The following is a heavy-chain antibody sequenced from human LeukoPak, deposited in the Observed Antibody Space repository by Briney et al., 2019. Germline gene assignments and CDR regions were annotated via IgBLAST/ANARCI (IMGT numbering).Heavy chain of an antibody. D-gene: IGHD2-2*01. CDR1: AVSISSSSYS. CDR3: ARQYCTSNNCDRGFFQH. CDR2: IYYSGST. V-gene: IGHV4-39*01. Sequence: PSETLSLTCSVSAVSISSSSYSWGWIRQPPGKGLEWIGSIYYSGSTSYNPSLRSRVTISVDTSRNQFSLKLTSVTAADTAVYYCARQYCTSNNCDRGFFQHWGQGTLVAVST. J-gene: IGHJ1*01.